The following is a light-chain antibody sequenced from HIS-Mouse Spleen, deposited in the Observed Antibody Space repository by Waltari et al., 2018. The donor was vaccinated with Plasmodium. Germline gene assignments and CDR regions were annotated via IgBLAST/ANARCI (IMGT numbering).Light chain of an antibody. CDR1: SLVAKD. Sequence: SYELTQPHSVSLSPGQPASSTCPGDSLVAKDACWYQQKTGQSPVLVIYQDSKRPSGIPERFSGSNSGNTATLTISGTQAMDEADYYCQAWDSSTVVFGGGTKLTVL. J-gene: IGLJ2*01. V-gene: IGLV3-1*01. CDR2: QDS. CDR3: QAWDSSTVV.